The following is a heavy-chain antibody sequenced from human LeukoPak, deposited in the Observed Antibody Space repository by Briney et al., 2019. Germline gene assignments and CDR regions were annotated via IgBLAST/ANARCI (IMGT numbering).Heavy chain of an antibody. CDR3: AKDQYYYDSSGYFDY. CDR1: GFTFDDYA. D-gene: IGHD3-22*01. CDR2: ISWNSGSI. Sequence: LAGGSLRLSCAASGFTFDDYAMHWVRQAPGKGLEWVSGISWNSGSIGYADSVKGRFTISRDNAKNSLYLQMNSLRAEDTALYYCAKDQYYYDSSGYFDYWGQGTLVTVSS. V-gene: IGHV3-9*01. J-gene: IGHJ4*02.